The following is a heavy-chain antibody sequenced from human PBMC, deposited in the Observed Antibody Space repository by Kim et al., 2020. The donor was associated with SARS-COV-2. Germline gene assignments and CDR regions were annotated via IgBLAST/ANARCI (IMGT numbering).Heavy chain of an antibody. CDR1: GGTFNSFG. Sequence: SVKVSCKASGGTFNSFGISWVRQAPGQGLEWMGGIIPIFGTANYAQKFQGRVTITADEATTTAYMELSSLRSEDTAVYYCARRTIWAVGVLNAFDIWGQGTMVTVSS. CDR3: ARRTIWAVGVLNAFDI. J-gene: IGHJ3*02. CDR2: IIPIFGTA. V-gene: IGHV1-69*13. D-gene: IGHD6-19*01.